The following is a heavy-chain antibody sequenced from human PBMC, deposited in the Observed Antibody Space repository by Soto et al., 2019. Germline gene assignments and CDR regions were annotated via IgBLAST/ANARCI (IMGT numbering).Heavy chain of an antibody. CDR3: ARGGSLNWYFDL. J-gene: IGHJ2*01. Sequence: EVQLVESGGGLVQPGGSLRLSCAASGFTFSSYWMHWVRQAPGNGLVWVSRINSDGSSTSYADSVKGRFTISRDNAKNTLYLQMNRLRAEDTAVYYCARGGSLNWYFDLWGRGTLVTVSS. CDR2: INSDGSST. D-gene: IGHD1-26*01. V-gene: IGHV3-74*01. CDR1: GFTFSSYW.